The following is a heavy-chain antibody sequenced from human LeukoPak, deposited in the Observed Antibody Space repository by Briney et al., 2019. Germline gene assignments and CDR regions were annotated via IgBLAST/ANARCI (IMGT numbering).Heavy chain of an antibody. Sequence: GGSLRLSRAASGFTFSSYWMSWVRQAPGKGLEWVANIKQDGSEKYYVDSVKGRFTISRDNAKNSLYLQMNSLRAEDTAVYYCASVVCGGSCYPRVGLGYFDYWGQGTLVTVSS. CDR1: GFTFSSYW. V-gene: IGHV3-7*03. CDR2: IKQDGSEK. CDR3: ASVVCGGSCYPRVGLGYFDY. J-gene: IGHJ4*02. D-gene: IGHD2-15*01.